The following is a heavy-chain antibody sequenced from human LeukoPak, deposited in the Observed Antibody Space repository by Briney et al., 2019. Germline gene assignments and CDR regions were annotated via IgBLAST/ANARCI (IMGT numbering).Heavy chain of an antibody. CDR2: IYTSGRT. D-gene: IGHD3-10*02. CDR3: ARDQWSGDAFDI. Sequence: SETLSLTCTVSRGSISSYYWSWIRQPAGKGLEWIGRIYTSGRTNYNPSLRSRVTMSVDTSKNQFSLKLSSVTAADTAVYYCARDQWSGDAFDIWGQGTMVTVSS. J-gene: IGHJ3*02. V-gene: IGHV4-4*07. CDR1: RGSISSYY.